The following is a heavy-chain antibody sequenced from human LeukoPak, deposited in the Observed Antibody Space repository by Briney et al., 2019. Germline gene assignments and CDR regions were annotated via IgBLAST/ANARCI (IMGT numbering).Heavy chain of an antibody. V-gene: IGHV4-34*01. Sequence: SETLSLNCAVYGGSFSGYYWSWLRQPPGKGLEWIGEINHSGSTNYNPSLKSRVTISVDTSKNQFSLKLSSVTAADTAVYYCASGPTFWSGYYYYYYYMDVWGKGTTVTVSS. CDR1: GGSFSGYY. CDR3: ASGPTFWSGYYYYYYYMDV. J-gene: IGHJ6*03. CDR2: INHSGST. D-gene: IGHD3-3*01.